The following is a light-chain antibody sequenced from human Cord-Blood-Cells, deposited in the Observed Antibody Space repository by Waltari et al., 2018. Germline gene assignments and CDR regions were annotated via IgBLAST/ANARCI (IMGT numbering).Light chain of an antibody. V-gene: IGKV3-11*01. J-gene: IGKJ3*01. CDR1: QSVSSY. Sequence: EIVLTQSPATLSLSPGERATRSCWASQSVSSYLAWYQQKPGQAPRLLIYDASNRATGIPARFSGSGSGTDFTLTISSLEPEDFAVYYCQQRSNWPLTFGPGTKVDIK. CDR3: QQRSNWPLT. CDR2: DAS.